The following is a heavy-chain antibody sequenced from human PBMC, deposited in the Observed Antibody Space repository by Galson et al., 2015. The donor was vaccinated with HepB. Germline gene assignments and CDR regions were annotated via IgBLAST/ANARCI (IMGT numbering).Heavy chain of an antibody. CDR1: GYTFSTYS. Sequence: SVKVSCKASGYTFSTYSITWVRRAPGQGLEWMGWISPYNRDTQYARKFQGRVTMTTDTSTSTAYMELRSLRSDDTAVYYCARGALVGVVGGSQTNWFDPWGQGTLVTVSS. D-gene: IGHD2-15*01. J-gene: IGHJ5*02. V-gene: IGHV1-18*01. CDR3: ARGALVGVVGGSQTNWFDP. CDR2: ISPYNRDT.